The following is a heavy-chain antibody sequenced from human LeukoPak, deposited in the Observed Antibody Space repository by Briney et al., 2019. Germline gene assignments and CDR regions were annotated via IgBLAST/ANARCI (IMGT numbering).Heavy chain of an antibody. J-gene: IGHJ5*02. CDR2: INHSGST. CDR1: GGSFSGYY. D-gene: IGHD3-3*01. V-gene: IGHV4-34*01. CDR3: ARGRRIFGVVIMRWFDP. Sequence: SETLSLTCAVYGGSFSGYYWSWIRQPPGKGLEWIGEINHSGSTNYNPSLKSRVTTSVDTSKNQFSLKLSSVTAADTAVYYCARGRRIFGVVIMRWFDPWGQGTLVTVSS.